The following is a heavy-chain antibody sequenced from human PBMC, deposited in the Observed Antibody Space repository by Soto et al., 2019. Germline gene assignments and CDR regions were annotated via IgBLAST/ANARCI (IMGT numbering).Heavy chain of an antibody. J-gene: IGHJ5*02. CDR3: ARQGQLPLYNWFDP. V-gene: IGHV4-59*08. Sequence: PSETLSLTCTVSGGSISSYYWSWIRQPPGKGLEWIGYIYYSGSTNYNPSLKSRVTISVDTSKNQFSLKLSSVTAADTAVYYCARQGQLPLYNWFDPWGQGTLVTVSS. CDR1: GGSISSYY. CDR2: IYYSGST. D-gene: IGHD1-7*01.